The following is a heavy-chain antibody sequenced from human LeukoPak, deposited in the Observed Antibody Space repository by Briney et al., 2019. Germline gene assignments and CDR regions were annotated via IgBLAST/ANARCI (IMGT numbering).Heavy chain of an antibody. D-gene: IGHD3-22*01. J-gene: IGHJ4*02. CDR3: AADPYFYDSSVYYYDY. Sequence: GASVKVSCKASGFTFSSSAVQWVRQARGQRLEWIGWIVVGSGNTNYAQRFQDRVTFTRDMSTNTAYMELSSLRSEDTAVYYCAADPYFYDSSVYYYDYWGQGTLVTVSS. CDR2: IVVGSGNT. V-gene: IGHV1-58*01. CDR1: GFTFSSSA.